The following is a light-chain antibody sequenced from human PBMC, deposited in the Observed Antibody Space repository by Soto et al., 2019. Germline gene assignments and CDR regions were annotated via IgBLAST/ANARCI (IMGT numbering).Light chain of an antibody. CDR2: EVT. V-gene: IGLV2-8*01. Sequence: QSALTQPPSASGSPGQSVTISCTGTSSDVGGYNFVSWYQQYPGKAPKLMIYEVTKRPSGVPDRFSGSKSGNTASLTVSGLQAEDEADYYCYSYAGSNNYVFGTGTKLTVL. CDR1: SSDVGGYNF. J-gene: IGLJ1*01. CDR3: YSYAGSNNYV.